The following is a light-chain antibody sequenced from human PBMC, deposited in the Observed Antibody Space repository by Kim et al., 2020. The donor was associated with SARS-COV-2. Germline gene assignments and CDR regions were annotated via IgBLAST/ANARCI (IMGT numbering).Light chain of an antibody. V-gene: IGLV3-19*01. CDR1: SLRYWY. CDR3: NSRDNDDDPFA. Sequence: SSELTQEPAVSVALGQTVKITCRGDSLRYWYTNWYQQRPGQAPVFVIDGRNNRPAGIPARFSVSRSGNTASLTITGAQAEDEAVYYCNSRDNDDDPFAFGTGTQLTVL. CDR2: GRN. J-gene: IGLJ1*01.